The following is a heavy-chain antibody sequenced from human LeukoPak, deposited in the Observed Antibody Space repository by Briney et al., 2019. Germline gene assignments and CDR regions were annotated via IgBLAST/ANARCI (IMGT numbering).Heavy chain of an antibody. D-gene: IGHD2-15*01. J-gene: IGHJ4*02. CDR2: IIPIFGIA. V-gene: IGHV1-69*04. CDR1: GGTFSSYA. Sequence: ASVKVSCKASGGTFSSYAISWVRQAPGQGLEWMGRIIPIFGIANYAQKFQGRVTITADKSTSTAYMELSSLRSEDTAVYYCAGGMVVTATPFDYWGQGTLVTVSS. CDR3: AGGMVVTATPFDY.